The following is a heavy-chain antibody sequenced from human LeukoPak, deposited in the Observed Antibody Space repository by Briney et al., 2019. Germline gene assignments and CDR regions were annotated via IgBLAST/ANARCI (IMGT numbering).Heavy chain of an antibody. CDR3: ARAILTGLGMDV. Sequence: GGSLRLSCAASGFTFSSYSMNWVRQAPGKGLEWVSSISSSSYIYYADSVKGRFTISRDNAKNSLYLQMNRLRAEDTAVYYCARAILTGLGMDVWGQGTTVTVSS. J-gene: IGHJ6*02. CDR2: ISSSSYI. CDR1: GFTFSSYS. V-gene: IGHV3-21*01. D-gene: IGHD3-9*01.